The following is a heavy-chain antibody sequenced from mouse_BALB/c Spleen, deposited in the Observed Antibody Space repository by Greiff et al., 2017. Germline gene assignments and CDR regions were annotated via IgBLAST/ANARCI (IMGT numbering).Heavy chain of an antibody. Sequence: QVQLKESGAELARPGASVKLSCKASGYTFTSYWMQWVKQRPGQGLEWIGAIYPGDGDTRYTQKFKGKATLTADKSSSTAYMQLSSLASEDSAVYYCAREGLLYWGQGTSVTVSS. CDR3: AREGLLY. D-gene: IGHD1-1*01. J-gene: IGHJ4*01. V-gene: IGHV1-87*01. CDR1: GYTFTSYW. CDR2: IYPGDGDT.